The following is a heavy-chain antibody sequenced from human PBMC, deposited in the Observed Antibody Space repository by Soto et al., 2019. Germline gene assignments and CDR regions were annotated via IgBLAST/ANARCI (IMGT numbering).Heavy chain of an antibody. Sequence: GGSLRLSCAASGFTFSRDWMHWVRQAPGKGLVWVSHINSDESSTNCADSVKGRFTISRDNAKNTLYLQMSSLRAEDTAVYYCERAGGIFCTTTSCYTYFDSGGRGILVTVSS. D-gene: IGHD2-2*01. CDR3: ERAGGIFCTTTSCYTYFDS. CDR2: INSDESST. J-gene: IGHJ4*02. V-gene: IGHV3-74*01. CDR1: GFTFSRDW.